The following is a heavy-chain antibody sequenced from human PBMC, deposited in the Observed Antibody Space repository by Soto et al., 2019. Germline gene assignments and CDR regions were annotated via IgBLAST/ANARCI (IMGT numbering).Heavy chain of an antibody. V-gene: IGHV3-74*01. CDR3: ARVKLGSYDWFDP. CDR1: GFTFSNYW. J-gene: IGHJ5*02. Sequence: EVQLVESGGDLVQPGGSLRPSCAASGFTFSNYWMHWVRQAPGKGLMWVSRINPDGSRTTYADSVKGRFAISRDNAKNTVYLQMHSLRAEDAAVYYCARVKLGSYDWFDPWGQGTLVTVSS. D-gene: IGHD3-16*01. CDR2: INPDGSRT.